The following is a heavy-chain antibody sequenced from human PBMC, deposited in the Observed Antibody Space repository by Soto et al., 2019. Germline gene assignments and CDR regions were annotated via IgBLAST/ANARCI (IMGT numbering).Heavy chain of an antibody. D-gene: IGHD3-16*01. Sequence: EEQLVESGGDLVQPGGSLRLSCAASGFTVSNNYMSCVRQAPGKGLEWVSLIYSGGSTYYADSEKGRFTISRDSSKNTLYLQMNSLRAEDTAMYYCAAYSHKGYWGQGTLVTVSS. CDR2: IYSGGST. CDR3: AAYSHKGY. CDR1: GFTVSNNY. V-gene: IGHV3-66*01. J-gene: IGHJ4*02.